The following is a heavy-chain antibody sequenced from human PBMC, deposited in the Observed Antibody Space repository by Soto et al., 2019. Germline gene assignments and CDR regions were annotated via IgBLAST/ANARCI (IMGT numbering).Heavy chain of an antibody. Sequence: SGGSLRPSCADSGVTFRSFTMNWVRSAPGLGLACVSPIRSNSAYIYYTDALRGRFTLTRDNAKNSLHLQMNSLRAEDTTVYYCTRDASRDSSARGWFDPWGPGTLVTVSS. CDR3: TRDASRDSSARGWFDP. D-gene: IGHD6-13*01. CDR1: GVTFRSFT. CDR2: IRSNSAYI. V-gene: IGHV3-21*01. J-gene: IGHJ5*02.